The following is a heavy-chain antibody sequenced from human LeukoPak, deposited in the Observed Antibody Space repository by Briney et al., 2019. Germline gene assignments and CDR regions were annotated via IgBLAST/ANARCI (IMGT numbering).Heavy chain of an antibody. V-gene: IGHV3-30*18. J-gene: IGHJ5*02. CDR3: AKDLGPSGDYYDSSAPMGS. CDR1: GFTFSSYG. D-gene: IGHD3-22*01. CDR2: MSYEGSNK. Sequence: QSGGSLRLSCAASGFTFSSYGVHGVRQAPGRGREWVAVMSYEGSNKYYADCVKGRFTISRDNSKNTLYLQMNSLRGEATDVYYCAKDLGPSGDYYDSSAPMGSWGQGNLVTVSS.